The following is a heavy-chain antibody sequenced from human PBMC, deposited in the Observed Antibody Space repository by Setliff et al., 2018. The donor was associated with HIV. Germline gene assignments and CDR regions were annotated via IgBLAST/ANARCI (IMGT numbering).Heavy chain of an antibody. V-gene: IGHV4-39*01. Sequence: SETLSLTCTVSGVSTSSTSYYWGWIRQPPGKGLEWIGYIYYSGNTYYRPSLKSRVTISVDTSTNQFSLRLNSVTAADTAVYFCARQSGYTRGWDIFGVVAGSFDIWGQGTMVTVSS. J-gene: IGHJ3*02. CDR2: IYYSGNT. CDR3: ARQSGYTRGWDIFGVVAGSFDI. CDR1: GVSTSSTSYY. D-gene: IGHD3-3*01.